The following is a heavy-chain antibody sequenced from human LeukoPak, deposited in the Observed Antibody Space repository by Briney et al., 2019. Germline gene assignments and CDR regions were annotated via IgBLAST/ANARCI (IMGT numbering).Heavy chain of an antibody. D-gene: IGHD5-12*01. V-gene: IGHV3-30*03. CDR3: ARGPSGYHNT. J-gene: IGHJ4*02. CDR2: ISYDGSDK. CDR1: GFTFSSYG. Sequence: GRSLRLSCAASGFTFSSYGMHWVRQAPGKGLEWVAVISYDGSDKYYADSVKGRFTISRDNSKNTLYLQMNSLRAEDTAVYYCARGPSGYHNTGGQGTLVTVSS.